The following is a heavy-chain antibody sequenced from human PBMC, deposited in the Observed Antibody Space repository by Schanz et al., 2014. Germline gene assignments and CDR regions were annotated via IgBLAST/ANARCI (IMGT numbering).Heavy chain of an antibody. D-gene: IGHD5-12*01. CDR3: ASPSGYSDYGTYFDF. J-gene: IGHJ4*02. CDR2: ISSSGTTI. Sequence: EVQLVESGGGLVQPGGSLRLSCGGSGFTFSSYAMSWVRQAPGKGLEWVSYISSSGTTIYYADSVKGRFTISRDNSRNTLYLQMNSLRTEDTAVYYCASPSGYSDYGTYFDFWGQGTLVTVAS. V-gene: IGHV3-48*01. CDR1: GFTFSSYA.